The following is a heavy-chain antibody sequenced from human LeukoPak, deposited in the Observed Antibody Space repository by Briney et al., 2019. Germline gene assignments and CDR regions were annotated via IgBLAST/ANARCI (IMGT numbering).Heavy chain of an antibody. V-gene: IGHV1-3*03. D-gene: IGHD3-22*01. J-gene: IGHJ4*02. Sequence: ASVKVSCKASGYTFTSYAMHWVRQAPGQRLEWMGWINAGNGNTKYSQEFQGRVTITSDTSASTAYMELSSLRSEDMGVYYCARGGGLKERYDSSGYPFDYWGQGTLVTVSS. CDR2: INAGNGNT. CDR3: ARGGGLKERYDSSGYPFDY. CDR1: GYTFTSYA.